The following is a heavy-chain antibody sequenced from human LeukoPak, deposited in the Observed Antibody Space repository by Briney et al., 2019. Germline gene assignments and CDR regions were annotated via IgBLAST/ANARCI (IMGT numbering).Heavy chain of an antibody. V-gene: IGHV3-74*01. CDR1: GFTFRSYW. D-gene: IGHD1-26*01. Sequence: GGSLRLSCAASGFTFRSYWMHWVRQAPGKGLVWASRIKSDGSKTSYADSVKGRFTISRDNAKNTLYLQMNSLRAEDTALYYCARGPHGGSGSDPHDAFDIWGQGTMVTVSS. CDR2: IKSDGSKT. CDR3: ARGPHGGSGSDPHDAFDI. J-gene: IGHJ3*02.